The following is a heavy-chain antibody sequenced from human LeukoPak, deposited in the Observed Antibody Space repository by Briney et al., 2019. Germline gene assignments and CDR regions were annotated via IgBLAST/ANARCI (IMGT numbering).Heavy chain of an antibody. V-gene: IGHV1-18*01. CDR1: GGTFSSYA. J-gene: IGHJ4*02. Sequence: ASVRVSCKASGGTFSSYAISWVRQAPGQGLEWMGWISAYNGNTNYAKKLQGRVTMTTDTSTSTAYMELRSLRSDDTAVYYCARGSTSLDYWGQGTLVTVSS. CDR2: ISAYNGNT. CDR3: ARGSTSLDY. D-gene: IGHD2-2*01.